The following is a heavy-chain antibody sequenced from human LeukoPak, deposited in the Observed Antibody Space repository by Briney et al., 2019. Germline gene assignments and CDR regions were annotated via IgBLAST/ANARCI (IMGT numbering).Heavy chain of an antibody. Sequence: GGSLRLSCAASGFTFNNYYMTWIRQAPGKGLEWLSYVSSSNITMYYADSVKGRFTISRDNAKKSLYLQMNSLRPDDTAVYYCARDGGYGDYPHFDYWGQGTLVTVSS. CDR1: GFTFNNYY. CDR2: VSSSNITM. CDR3: ARDGGYGDYPHFDY. J-gene: IGHJ4*01. V-gene: IGHV3-11*01. D-gene: IGHD4-17*01.